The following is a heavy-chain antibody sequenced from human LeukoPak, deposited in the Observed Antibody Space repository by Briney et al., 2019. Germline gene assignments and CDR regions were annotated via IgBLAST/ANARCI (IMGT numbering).Heavy chain of an antibody. V-gene: IGHV3-23*01. CDR2: ISDSGGST. J-gene: IGHJ4*02. CDR3: AKSDFWSGGDY. Sequence: GGSLRLSCAASGFTFSSYAMIWVRQAPGKGLEWVSAISDSGGSTYYADSVKGRFTISRDKSKNKMYLQMNSLRAEDTAVYYCAKSDFWSGGDYWGRGTLVTVSS. D-gene: IGHD3-3*01. CDR1: GFTFSSYA.